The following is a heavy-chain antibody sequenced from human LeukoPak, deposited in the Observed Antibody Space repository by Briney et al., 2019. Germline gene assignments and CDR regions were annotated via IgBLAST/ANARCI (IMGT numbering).Heavy chain of an antibody. V-gene: IGHV4-31*03. CDR3: ARGKYDFWSGYYSRPLDY. Sequence: SETLSLTCTVSGGSISSGGYYWSWIRQHPGKGLEWIGYIYYSGSTYYNPSLKSRVTISVDTSTNQFSLKLSSVAAADTAVYYCARGKYDFWSGYYSRPLDYWGQGTLVTVSS. CDR2: IYYSGST. J-gene: IGHJ4*02. CDR1: GGSISSGGYY. D-gene: IGHD3-3*01.